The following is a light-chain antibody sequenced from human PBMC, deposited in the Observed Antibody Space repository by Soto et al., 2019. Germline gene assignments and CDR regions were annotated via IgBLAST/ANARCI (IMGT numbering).Light chain of an antibody. CDR1: QSISSW. J-gene: IGKJ2*01. CDR3: QQYNSYSYT. CDR2: KAS. V-gene: IGKV1-5*03. Sequence: DIQMTQSPSTLSASIGDRVTITCRASQSISSWLAWYQQRPGKAPKLLIYKASSLECGVPSRFSGSGSGTEFTLTISSLQPDDFATYYCQQYNSYSYTFGQGTKLEIK.